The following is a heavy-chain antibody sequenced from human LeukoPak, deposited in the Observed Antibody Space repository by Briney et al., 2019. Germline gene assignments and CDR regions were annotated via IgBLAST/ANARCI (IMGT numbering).Heavy chain of an antibody. D-gene: IGHD4-23*01. CDR3: AFSTTVVTLHVTYFDY. Sequence: ASVKVSCKASGGTFSSYAISWVRQAPGQGLEWMGGIIPIFGTANYAQKFQGRVTITTDESTSTAYMELSSLRSEDTAVYYCAFSTTVVTLHVTYFDYWGQGTLVTVSS. CDR2: IIPIFGTA. J-gene: IGHJ4*02. V-gene: IGHV1-69*05. CDR1: GGTFSSYA.